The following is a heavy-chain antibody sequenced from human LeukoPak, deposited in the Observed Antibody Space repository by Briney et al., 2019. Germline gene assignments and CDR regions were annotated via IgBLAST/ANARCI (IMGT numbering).Heavy chain of an antibody. V-gene: IGHV1-2*02. CDR2: INPNSGGT. CDR3: ARGGVGATTY. J-gene: IGHJ4*02. CDR1: GYTFSGYY. D-gene: IGHD1-26*01. Sequence: ASVKVSCKASGYTFSGYYMHWVRQPPGPGLEWMGWINPNSGGTNYAQKFQGRVTMTRDTSISTASMELSRLTPDDTAVYYCARGGVGATTYWGQGTLVTVS.